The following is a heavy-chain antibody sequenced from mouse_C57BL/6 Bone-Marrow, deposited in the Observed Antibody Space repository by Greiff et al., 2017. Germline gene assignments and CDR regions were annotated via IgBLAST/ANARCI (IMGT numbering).Heavy chain of an antibody. Sequence: VQLQQSGAELVRPGASVKLSCTASGFNIKDYYMHWVKQRPEQGLEWIGRIDPEDGDTEYAPKFQGKATITADTSSNTAYLQLSSLTSEDTAFYYCTTCYSFDYWGQGTTLTVSS. CDR2: IDPEDGDT. V-gene: IGHV14-1*01. CDR3: TTCYSFDY. J-gene: IGHJ2*01. CDR1: GFNIKDYY.